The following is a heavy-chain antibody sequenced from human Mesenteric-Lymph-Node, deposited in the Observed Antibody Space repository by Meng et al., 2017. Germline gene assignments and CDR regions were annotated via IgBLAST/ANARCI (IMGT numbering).Heavy chain of an antibody. D-gene: IGHD3-9*01. J-gene: IGHJ4*02. CDR3: ARGRGEDILTGLC. V-gene: IGHV3-7*01. CDR2: INPDGSGK. Sequence: GESLKISCAASGFNFGNYWMGWVRQAPGKGLDWVADINPDGSGKYYVDSVKGRFTISRDNAKNSLYLQMNSLRAEDTAVYYCARGRGEDILTGLCWGQGTLVTVSS. CDR1: GFNFGNYW.